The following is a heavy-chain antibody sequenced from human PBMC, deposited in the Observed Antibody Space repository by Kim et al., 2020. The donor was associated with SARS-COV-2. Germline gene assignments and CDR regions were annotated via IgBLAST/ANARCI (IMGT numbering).Heavy chain of an antibody. V-gene: IGHV4-59*01. D-gene: IGHD1-26*01. J-gene: IGHJ4*01. CDR3: ARGPRYSGSSYQGFDY. CDR2: IYYSGSS. Sequence: SETLSLTCIVSGGSTSSYYWSWIRQPPGKGLEWIGYIYYSGSSSYNPSLKSRVTVSLDTSNNRFSLKLTSVTAEDTAVYYCARGPRYSGSSYQGFDYWC. CDR1: GGSTSSYY.